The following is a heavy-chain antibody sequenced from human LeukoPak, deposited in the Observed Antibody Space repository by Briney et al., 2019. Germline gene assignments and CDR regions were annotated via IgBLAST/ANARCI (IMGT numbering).Heavy chain of an antibody. V-gene: IGHV3-23*01. J-gene: IGHJ6*03. D-gene: IGHD4-17*01. CDR2: ISGSGDST. CDR1: GFTFSSYA. CDR3: AKFYGDYYYYYYMDV. Sequence: GGSLRLSCAASGFTFSSYAMSWVRQAPGKGLEWVSTISGSGDSTYYADSVKGRFTISRDNSKNTLYLQMNSLRAEDTAVYYRAKFYGDYYYYYYMDVWGKGTTVTVSS.